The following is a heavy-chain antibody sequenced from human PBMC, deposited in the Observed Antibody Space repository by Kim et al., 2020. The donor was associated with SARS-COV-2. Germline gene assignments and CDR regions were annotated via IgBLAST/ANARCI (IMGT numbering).Heavy chain of an antibody. D-gene: IGHD3-22*01. V-gene: IGHV3-7*03. Sequence: GGSLRLSCAASGFTFSRYWMSWVRQAPGKGLEWVAYIKEDGSKKYYVDSVKGRFTISRDNAKNSLDLQMNSLRAEDTAVYYCARSLWYDSGLRVGPFDYWGQGTLVTVSS. J-gene: IGHJ4*02. CDR3: ARSLWYDSGLRVGPFDY. CDR2: IKEDGSKK. CDR1: GFTFSRYW.